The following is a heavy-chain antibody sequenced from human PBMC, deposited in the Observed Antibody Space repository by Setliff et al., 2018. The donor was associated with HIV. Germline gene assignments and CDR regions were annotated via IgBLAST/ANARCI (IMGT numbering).Heavy chain of an antibody. J-gene: IGHJ6*03. CDR2: IYYSGST. CDR1: GGSISSYY. D-gene: IGHD3-22*01. CDR3: ARETYYYDNPQYYYYYMDV. Sequence: PSETLSLTCTVSGGSISSYYWGWIRQPPGKGLEWIGSIYYSGSTYYTPSLKGRVTISVDTSKNQFSLKLRSVTAADTAVYYCARETYYYDNPQYYYYYMDVWGKGTTVTVSS. V-gene: IGHV4-39*01.